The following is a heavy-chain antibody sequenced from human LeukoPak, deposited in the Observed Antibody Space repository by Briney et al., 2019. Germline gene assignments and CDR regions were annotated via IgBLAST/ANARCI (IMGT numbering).Heavy chain of an antibody. CDR3: ATHPPSQFYFDF. J-gene: IGHJ4*02. Sequence: ASVKVSCKASGYTFTKYYIHWVRQAPGQGLEWMGLINPSGGDINYAQKFQVRVTVIADESTSTAYMELTSLTSEDTAVYYCATHPPSQFYFDFWGQGTLVTVSS. CDR1: GYTFTKYY. CDR2: INPSGGDI. V-gene: IGHV1-46*01. D-gene: IGHD5-24*01.